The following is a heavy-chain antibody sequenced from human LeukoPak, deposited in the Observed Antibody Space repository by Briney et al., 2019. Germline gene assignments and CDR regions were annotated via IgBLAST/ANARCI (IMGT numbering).Heavy chain of an antibody. CDR1: GFTFSSYA. CDR3: ASPDSGYDTDAFDI. D-gene: IGHD5-12*01. CDR2: ISYDGSNK. Sequence: GGSLRLSCAASGFTFSSYAMHWVRQAPGKGLEWVAVISYDGSNKYYADSVKGRFTISRDNSKNTLYLQMNSLRAEDTAVYYCASPDSGYDTDAFDIWGQGTMVTVSS. J-gene: IGHJ3*02. V-gene: IGHV3-30*04.